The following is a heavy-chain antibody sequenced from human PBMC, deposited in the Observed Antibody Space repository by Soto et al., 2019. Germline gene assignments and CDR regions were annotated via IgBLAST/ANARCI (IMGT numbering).Heavy chain of an antibody. D-gene: IGHD3-9*01. CDR2: ILFDGSNK. V-gene: IGHV3-33*01. CDR1: GFTFSSYG. CDR3: ARVSQDYDILTGYYPGYYMDV. Sequence: GGSLRLSCAASGFTFSSYGMHWVRQAPGKGLEWVVVILFDGSNKYYADFVKGCFTISRDNSKNSLYLQMNSLRAEYTAVYYCARVSQDYDILTGYYPGYYMDVWGKGTTVTVSS. J-gene: IGHJ6*03.